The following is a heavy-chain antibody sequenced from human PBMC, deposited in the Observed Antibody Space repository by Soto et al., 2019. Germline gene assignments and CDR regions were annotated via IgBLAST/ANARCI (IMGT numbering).Heavy chain of an antibody. CDR2: IYSGGST. V-gene: IGHV3-66*01. D-gene: IGHD6-13*01. Sequence: EVQLVESVGGLVQPGGSLRLSCAASGFTVSSNYMSWVRQAPGKGLEWVSVIYSGGSTYYADSVKGRFTISRDKSKNPLYLQMNSLRAEYTAVYYCANDSGQQLYYSCYGMDVWGQGTTVTVSS. J-gene: IGHJ6*02. CDR1: GFTVSSNY. CDR3: ANDSGQQLYYSCYGMDV.